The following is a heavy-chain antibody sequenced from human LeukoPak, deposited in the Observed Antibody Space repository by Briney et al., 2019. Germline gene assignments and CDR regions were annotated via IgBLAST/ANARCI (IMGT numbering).Heavy chain of an antibody. CDR1: GFTFSGSA. D-gene: IGHD4-17*01. CDR3: TRHFDYGDYAAFDP. CDR2: IRSKANSYAT. Sequence: GGSLKLSCAASGFTFSGSAMHWVRQASGKGLEWVGRIRSKANSYATAYAASVKGRFTISRDDSKNTAYLQMNSLKTEDTAVYYCTRHFDYGDYAAFDPWGQGTLVTVSS. V-gene: IGHV3-73*01. J-gene: IGHJ5*02.